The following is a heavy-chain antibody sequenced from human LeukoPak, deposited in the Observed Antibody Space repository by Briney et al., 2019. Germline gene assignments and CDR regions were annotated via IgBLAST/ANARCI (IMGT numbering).Heavy chain of an antibody. CDR1: GYTFTGYY. V-gene: IGHV1-2*06. CDR2: ISPNSGGT. D-gene: IGHD3-22*01. CDR3: ARMGGIVVDAFDI. Sequence: ASVKVSCKASGYTFTGYYMHWVRQAPGQGLEWMGRISPNSGGTNYAQKFQGRVTMTRDTSISTAYMELSRLRSDDTAVYYRARMGGIVVDAFDIWGQGTMVTVSS. J-gene: IGHJ3*02.